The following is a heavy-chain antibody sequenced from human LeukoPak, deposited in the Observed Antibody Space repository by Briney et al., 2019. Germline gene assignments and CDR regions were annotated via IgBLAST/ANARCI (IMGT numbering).Heavy chain of an antibody. CDR3: ARHWYTGPYYDSSGYYHAFDI. J-gene: IGHJ3*02. V-gene: IGHV4-59*08. D-gene: IGHD3-22*01. Sequence: PSETLSLTCTVSGGSISSYYWSWIRQPPGKGQEWIGYIYYSGSTNYNPSLKSRVTISVDTSKNQFSLKLSSVTAADTAVYYCARHWYTGPYYDSSGYYHAFDIWGQGTMVTVSS. CDR1: GGSISSYY. CDR2: IYYSGST.